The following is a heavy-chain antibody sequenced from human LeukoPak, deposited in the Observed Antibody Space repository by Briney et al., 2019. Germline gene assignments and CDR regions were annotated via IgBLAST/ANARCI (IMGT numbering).Heavy chain of an antibody. CDR1: GYALTELS. CDR3: ARSLGIEAFDI. V-gene: IGHV1-24*01. D-gene: IGHD7-27*01. CDR2: FDPEDGET. J-gene: IGHJ3*02. Sequence: GASVKVSCKVTGYALTELSMNWVRQAPGKGLEWMGGFDPEDGETIYAQRFQGRVTVTEDTSTDTAYMELRSLRSDDTAVYYCARSLGIEAFDIWGPGTMVTVSS.